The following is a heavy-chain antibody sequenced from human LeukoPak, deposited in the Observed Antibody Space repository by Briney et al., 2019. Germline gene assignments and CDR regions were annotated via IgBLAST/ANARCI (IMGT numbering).Heavy chain of an antibody. CDR3: AKIGVAGFAARGIAARRGLDI. D-gene: IGHD6-6*01. V-gene: IGHV3-48*01. Sequence: GGSLRLSCAASGFTFSSYGMHWVRQAPGKGLEWVSYISSSSSTIYYADSVKGRFTISRDNSKNTLYLQMNSLRAEDTAVYYCAKIGVAGFAARGIAARRGLDIWGQGTMVTVSS. CDR2: ISSSSSTI. J-gene: IGHJ3*02. CDR1: GFTFSSYG.